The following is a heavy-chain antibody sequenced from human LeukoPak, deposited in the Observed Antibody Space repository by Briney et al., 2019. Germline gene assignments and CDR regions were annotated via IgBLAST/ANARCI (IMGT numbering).Heavy chain of an antibody. CDR1: GFTFSSYE. D-gene: IGHD2-2*02. CDR3: ARDHNGSYTFDY. Sequence: GGSLRLSCAASGFTFSSYEMNWVRQAPGKGLEWVSYISSSGSTIYYADSVKGRFTISRDNAKNSLSLQMNSLKVEDTAVYYCARDHNGSYTFDYWGQGTLVTVSS. V-gene: IGHV3-48*03. J-gene: IGHJ4*02. CDR2: ISSSGSTI.